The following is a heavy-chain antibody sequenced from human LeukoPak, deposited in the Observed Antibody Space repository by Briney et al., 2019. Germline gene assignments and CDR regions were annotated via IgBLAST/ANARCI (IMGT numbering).Heavy chain of an antibody. CDR1: GGSFSGYY. Sequence: KASETLSLTCAVYGGSFSGYYWSWIRQPPGKGLEWIGEINHSGSTNYNPSLKSRVTISVDTSKNQFSLNLSSVTAADTAVYYCARDSESYSSSWSAPFDYWGQGTLVTVSS. CDR3: ARDSESYSSSWSAPFDY. D-gene: IGHD6-13*01. V-gene: IGHV4-34*01. CDR2: INHSGST. J-gene: IGHJ4*02.